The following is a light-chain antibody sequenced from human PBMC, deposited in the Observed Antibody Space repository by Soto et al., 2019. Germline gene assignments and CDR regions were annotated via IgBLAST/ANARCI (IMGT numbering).Light chain of an antibody. CDR3: QQYGSSPIT. J-gene: IGKJ5*01. CDR1: QTVNNN. CDR2: GAS. V-gene: IGKV3-20*01. Sequence: VMTQAPATLSVSPGAGATLSCRASQTVNNNVAWYQLKDGQVPRLLIYGASTRATGIPARFSGSGSGTDFTLTISRLEPEDFAVYYCQQYGSSPITFGQGTRLEIK.